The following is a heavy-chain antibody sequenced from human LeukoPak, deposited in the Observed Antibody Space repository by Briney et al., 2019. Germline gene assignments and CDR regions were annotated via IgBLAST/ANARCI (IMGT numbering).Heavy chain of an antibody. Sequence: PGGSLRLSCAASGFTFNTYGMHWVRQAPGKGLEWVTFIHYDGSNKYYADSVKGRFTISRDSSKNTLYLQMNSLTADDTAVYYCARGTRGNYSDYWGQGTLVTVSS. J-gene: IGHJ4*02. D-gene: IGHD3-3*01. CDR1: GFTFNTYG. CDR3: ARGTRGNYSDY. V-gene: IGHV3-30*02. CDR2: IHYDGSNK.